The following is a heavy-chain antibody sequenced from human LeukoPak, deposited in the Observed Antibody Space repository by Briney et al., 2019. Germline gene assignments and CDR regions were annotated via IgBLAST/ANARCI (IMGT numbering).Heavy chain of an antibody. CDR2: IYYSGST. CDR3: ARGVGDGQFSEWLSDYYYYMAV. Sequence: SETLSLTCTVSGGSISSSSYYWGWIRQPPGKGLEWIGSIYYSGSTYYNPSLKSRVTISVDTSKNQFSLKLSSVTAADTAVYYCARGVGDGQFSEWLSDYYYYMAVWGKGTTVTVSS. CDR1: GGSISSSSYY. J-gene: IGHJ6*03. D-gene: IGHD3-3*01. V-gene: IGHV4-39*07.